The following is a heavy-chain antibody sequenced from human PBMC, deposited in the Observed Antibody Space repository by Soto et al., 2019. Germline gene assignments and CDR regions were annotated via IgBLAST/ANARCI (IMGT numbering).Heavy chain of an antibody. V-gene: IGHV1-69*06. Sequence: QVQLVQSGAEVKKPGSSVKVSCKASGDTFTTNSLNWVRQAPGQGLEWMGGIIPVVGTTKYAQKYQDRVTITGDKSTNTAYMELSSRRSDDTAVYYCAISILSDTTYFAYGGQGTPVTVSS. CDR1: GDTFTTNS. CDR2: IIPVVGTT. D-gene: IGHD2-2*01. CDR3: AISILSDTTYFAY. J-gene: IGHJ4*02.